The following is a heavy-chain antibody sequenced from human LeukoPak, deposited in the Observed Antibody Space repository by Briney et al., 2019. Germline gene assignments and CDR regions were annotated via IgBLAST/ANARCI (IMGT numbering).Heavy chain of an antibody. Sequence: ASVKVSCKASGHTFTGYYMHWVRQAPGQGLEWMGWINPNSGGTNYAQKFQGRVTMTRDTSISTAYMELSRLRSDDTAVYYCARDAHDSSLTSAFDIWGQGTMVTVSS. CDR2: INPNSGGT. V-gene: IGHV1-2*02. D-gene: IGHD3-22*01. CDR1: GHTFTGYY. CDR3: ARDAHDSSLTSAFDI. J-gene: IGHJ3*02.